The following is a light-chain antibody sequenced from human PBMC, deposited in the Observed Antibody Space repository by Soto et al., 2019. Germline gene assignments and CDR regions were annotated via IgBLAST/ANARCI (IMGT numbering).Light chain of an antibody. CDR3: QQYKSFSLT. V-gene: IGKV1-5*03. CDR2: KTS. J-gene: IGKJ4*01. CDR1: QSISNW. Sequence: DIQMTQSPSTLSASVGDIVTITCRASQSISNWLAWYQQKPGKAPKLLIYKTSNLDSEVPSRFSGSRSRTEFSLTISSLQPDDFATYYRQQYKSFSLTFGGGTRVEVK.